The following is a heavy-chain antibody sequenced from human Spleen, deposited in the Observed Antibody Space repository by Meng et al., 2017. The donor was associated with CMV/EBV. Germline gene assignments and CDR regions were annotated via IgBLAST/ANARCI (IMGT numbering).Heavy chain of an antibody. J-gene: IGHJ4*02. V-gene: IGHV1-18*01. Sequence: SGYTFTNYAISWVRQAPGQGLEWMGWISTYNGNTVCAHKFQGRVTMTTDTSTSTAYMELRDLGSVDTAVYYCARGGYCSSSSCLSPDHWGQGTLVTVSS. CDR2: ISTYNGNT. CDR1: GYTFTNYA. CDR3: ARGGYCSSSSCLSPDH. D-gene: IGHD2-2*01.